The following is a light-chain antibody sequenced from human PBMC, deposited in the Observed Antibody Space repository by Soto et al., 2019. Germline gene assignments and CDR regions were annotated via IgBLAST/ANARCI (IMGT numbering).Light chain of an antibody. CDR3: QQRSNWPPT. CDR1: QSVSSY. Sequence: EIVSTQSPATLSLSPGERATLSCRASQSVSSYLAWYQQKPGQAPRLLIYDAFNRATGIPARFSGSGSGTDFSLTISSLEPEDFAVYYCQQRSNWPPTFGQGTRLEIK. J-gene: IGKJ5*01. CDR2: DAF. V-gene: IGKV3-11*01.